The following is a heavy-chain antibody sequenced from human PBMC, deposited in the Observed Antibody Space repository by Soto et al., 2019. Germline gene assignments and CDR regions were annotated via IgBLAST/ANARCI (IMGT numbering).Heavy chain of an antibody. D-gene: IGHD1-7*01. J-gene: IGHJ4*02. CDR2: ISGSGGRT. CDR3: AKVEATGTIAY. V-gene: IGHV3-23*01. Sequence: EVQLLESGGGLVQPGGSLRLSCAASGFTFSSYAMSWVRQAPGKGLEWVSAISGSGGRTYYADYVKGRFTISRDNAKNTMYLQMNSLRADETAVYYCAKVEATGTIAYWGQGTLVTVSS. CDR1: GFTFSSYA.